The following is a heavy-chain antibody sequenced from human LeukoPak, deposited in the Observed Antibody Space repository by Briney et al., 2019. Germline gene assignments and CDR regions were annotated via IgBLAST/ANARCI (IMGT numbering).Heavy chain of an antibody. CDR1: GYTFTSYG. Sequence: GASVKVSCKASGYTFTSYGISWVRQAPGQGLEWMGWINPNSGGTNYAQKFQGRVTMTRDTSISTAYMELSRLRSDDTAVYYCARENSVGYMDVWGKGTTVTVSS. J-gene: IGHJ6*03. V-gene: IGHV1-2*02. D-gene: IGHD3-10*01. CDR3: ARENSVGYMDV. CDR2: INPNSGGT.